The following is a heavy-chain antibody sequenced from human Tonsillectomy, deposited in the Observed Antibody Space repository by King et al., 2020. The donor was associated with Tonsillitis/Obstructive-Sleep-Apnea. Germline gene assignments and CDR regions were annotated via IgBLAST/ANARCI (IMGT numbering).Heavy chain of an antibody. CDR3: TTDWPGITIYEGY. D-gene: IGHD3-3*01. Sequence: VQLVESGGGLVKPGGSLRLSCAASGLTFSNAWMYWVRQAPREGLEWVGRIKSKTDGGKTDYAAPVKGRFTISRDDSKNTLYLQMNSRKTEDTAVYYCTTDWPGITIYEGYWGQGTPVPVAA. J-gene: IGHJ4*02. CDR2: IKSKTDGGKT. V-gene: IGHV3-15*07. CDR1: GLTFSNAW.